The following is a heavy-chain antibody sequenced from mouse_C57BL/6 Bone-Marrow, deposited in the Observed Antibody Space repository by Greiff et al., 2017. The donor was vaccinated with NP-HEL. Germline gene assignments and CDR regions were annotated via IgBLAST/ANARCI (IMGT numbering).Heavy chain of an antibody. CDR1: GYTFTSYW. D-gene: IGHD2-3*01. CDR2: IYPGSGST. J-gene: IGHJ3*01. Sequence: QVQLQQPGAELVKPGASVKMSCKASGYTFTSYWITWVKQRPGQGLEWIGDIYPGSGSTNYNEKFKSKATLTVDTSSSTAYMQLSSLTSEDSAVYYGAGGDGYFAWFAYWGQGTLVTVSA. CDR3: AGGDGYFAWFAY. V-gene: IGHV1-55*01.